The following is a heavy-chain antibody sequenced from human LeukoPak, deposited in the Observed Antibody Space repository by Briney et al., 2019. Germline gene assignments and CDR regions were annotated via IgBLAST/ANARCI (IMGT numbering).Heavy chain of an antibody. V-gene: IGHV4-38-2*02. J-gene: IGHJ4*02. Sequence: SETLSLTCTVSSYSISSGYYWGWIRQPPGKGLEWIGTIYRSGSTYYNPSLKSRVTISLDTSKNQFSLKLSSVTAADTAVYYCARLYYDSSGYYTDYWGQGTLVTVSS. CDR1: SYSISSGYY. CDR2: IYRSGST. CDR3: ARLYYDSSGYYTDY. D-gene: IGHD3-22*01.